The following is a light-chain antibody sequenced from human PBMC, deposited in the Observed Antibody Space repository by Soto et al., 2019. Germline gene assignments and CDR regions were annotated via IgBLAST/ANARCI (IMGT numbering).Light chain of an antibody. CDR2: DAS. CDR3: QQYNILPYT. Sequence: ETVTTQSPATLSVSPGERVTLSRRASQSISSNLAWYQQKPGQAPRLLIYDASTRATGIPARFSGSGSGTEFTLTISSLQSEDFVVYYCQQYNILPYTFGQGTRLEIK. J-gene: IGKJ2*01. V-gene: IGKV3-15*01. CDR1: QSISSN.